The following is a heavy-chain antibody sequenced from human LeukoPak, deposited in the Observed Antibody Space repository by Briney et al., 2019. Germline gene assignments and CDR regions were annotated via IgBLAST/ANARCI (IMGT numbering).Heavy chain of an antibody. CDR3: AKLAKYFYGSETYYFFEH. J-gene: IGHJ4*02. CDR1: GFSFTTYW. CDR2: IKQDGTEK. V-gene: IGHV3-7*01. D-gene: IGHD3-10*01. Sequence: GGSLRLSCAASGFSFTTYWMSWVRQAPGKGLEWVANIKQDGTEKYYVDSVKGRFTISRDNAKNSLSLQMNSPRVEDTAVYYCAKLAKYFYGSETYYFFEHWGQGTPVTASS.